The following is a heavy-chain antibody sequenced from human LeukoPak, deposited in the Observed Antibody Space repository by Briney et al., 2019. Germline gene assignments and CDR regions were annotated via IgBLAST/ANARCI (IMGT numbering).Heavy chain of an antibody. CDR3: ARDGGTGTSFGMDV. V-gene: IGHV3-66*01. CDR2: LFGGGST. Sequence: GGSLRLSCAASGFTVSSNYMTWVRQAPAKGLEWVSVLFGGGSTYYADSVKERFNISRDNSKNTLYLQMNSLRVEDTAVYYCARDGGTGTSFGMDVWGQGTTVTVSS. J-gene: IGHJ6*02. CDR1: GFTVSSNY. D-gene: IGHD1-7*01.